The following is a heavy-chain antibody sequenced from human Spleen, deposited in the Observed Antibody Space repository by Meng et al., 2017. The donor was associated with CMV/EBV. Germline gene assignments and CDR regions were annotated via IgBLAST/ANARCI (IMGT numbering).Heavy chain of an antibody. CDR1: GYTFTAHY. CDR3: TRRGSTGKRLANNWFDP. Sequence: ASVKVSCKASGYTFTAHYFHWVRQAPGQGLEWMGWIHPHRGDTNYAQQFQGRVTMTRDTSISTAYMDLSRLRSDDTAVYYCTRRGSTGKRLANNWFDPWGQGTLVTVSS. V-gene: IGHV1-2*02. J-gene: IGHJ5*02. CDR2: IHPHRGDT. D-gene: IGHD1-14*01.